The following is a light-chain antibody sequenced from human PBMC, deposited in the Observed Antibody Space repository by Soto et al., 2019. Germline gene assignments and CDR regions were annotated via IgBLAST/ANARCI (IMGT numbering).Light chain of an antibody. CDR2: DAS. J-gene: IGKJ5*01. CDR1: QSVSSSY. Sequence: EIVLTQSPGTLSLSPWERATLSCRASQSVSSSYLAWYQQKPGQAPRLLIYDASSRATGIPDRFSGSGSGTDFTLTISRLEPEDFAVYYCQQYGSSITFGQGTRLEIK. V-gene: IGKV3-20*01. CDR3: QQYGSSIT.